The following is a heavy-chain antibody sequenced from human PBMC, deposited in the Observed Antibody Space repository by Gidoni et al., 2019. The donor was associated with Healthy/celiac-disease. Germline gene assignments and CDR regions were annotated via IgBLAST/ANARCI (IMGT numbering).Heavy chain of an antibody. CDR1: GFTFSSYS. J-gene: IGHJ3*02. V-gene: IGHV3-48*02. Sequence: EVQLVESGGGLVQRGGSLRLSCAASGFTFSSYSMNWVRQAPGKGLEWVSYISSSSSTIYYADSVKGRFTISRDNAKNSLYLQMNSLRDEDTAVYYCARRYSSGYYHAFDIWGQGTMVTVSS. CDR2: ISSSSSTI. D-gene: IGHD3-22*01. CDR3: ARRYSSGYYHAFDI.